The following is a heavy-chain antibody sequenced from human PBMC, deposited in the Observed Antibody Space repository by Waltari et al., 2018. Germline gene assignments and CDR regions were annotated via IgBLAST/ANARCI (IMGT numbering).Heavy chain of an antibody. Sequence: EVELLESGGGLVQPGGSLRLSCAASGFTFSSYAMNWVRQAPGKGLEWVSGISGSGGVTYYTDSVQGRFTISRDNSKNTLYLQMNSLRAEDTAVYSCAKCQSVTVSEGRCLNLDYWGQGNLVTVSS. CDR1: GFTFSSYA. CDR3: AKCQSVTVSEGRCLNLDY. CDR2: ISGSGGVT. D-gene: IGHD3-10*02. J-gene: IGHJ4*02. V-gene: IGHV3-23*01.